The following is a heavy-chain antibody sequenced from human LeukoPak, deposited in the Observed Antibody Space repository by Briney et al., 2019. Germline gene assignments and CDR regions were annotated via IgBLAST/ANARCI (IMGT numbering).Heavy chain of an antibody. CDR3: AKDSFSYNGVFDALDV. Sequence: GGSLRLSCAASGSTFSDYAMTWVRQAPGKGLEWVSSTAPVHYADSVKGRFTISRDDSKNTLFLQMNSLRAEDTAIYYCAKDSFSYNGVFDALDVWGHGTMVTVSS. D-gene: IGHD2-8*01. J-gene: IGHJ3*01. V-gene: IGHV3-23*01. CDR1: GSTFSDYA. CDR2: TAPV.